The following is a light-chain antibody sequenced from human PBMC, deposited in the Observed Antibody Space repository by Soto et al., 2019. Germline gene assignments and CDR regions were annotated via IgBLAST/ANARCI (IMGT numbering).Light chain of an antibody. CDR2: GTS. CDR1: QGVSRTY. Sequence: EIVLTQSPGTLSLSPGERATLSCRASQGVSRTYFAWYQQKPSQAPRLLLSGTSTRATVVPDRFSVSGSGTDFTLTISRLEPEVSGVYYCQQYVFAFHTFGQETKLEIK. V-gene: IGKV3-20*01. CDR3: QQYVFAFHT. J-gene: IGKJ2*01.